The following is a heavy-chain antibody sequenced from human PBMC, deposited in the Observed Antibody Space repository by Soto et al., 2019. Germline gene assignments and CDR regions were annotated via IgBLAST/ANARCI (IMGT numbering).Heavy chain of an antibody. CDR3: ATGEGYCSSTSCLTFDY. Sequence: ASVKVSCKVSGYTLTELSMHWVRQAPGKGLEWMGGFDPEDGETIYAQKFQGRVTMTGDTSTDTAYMELSSLRSEDTAVYYCATGEGYCSSTSCLTFDYWGQGTLVTVSS. CDR1: GYTLTELS. V-gene: IGHV1-24*01. J-gene: IGHJ4*02. D-gene: IGHD2-2*01. CDR2: FDPEDGET.